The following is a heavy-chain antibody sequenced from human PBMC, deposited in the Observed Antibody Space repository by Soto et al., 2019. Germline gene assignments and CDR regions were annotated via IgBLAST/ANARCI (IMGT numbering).Heavy chain of an antibody. Sequence: GGSLRLSCAASGFTVSSNYMSWVRQAPGKGLEWVSVIYSGGSTYYADSVKGRFTISRDNSKNTLYLQMNSLRDEDTAVYYCATALGGGYDWEGYWGQGTLVTVSS. J-gene: IGHJ4*02. CDR1: GFTVSSNY. CDR2: IYSGGST. V-gene: IGHV3-53*01. CDR3: ATALGGGYDWEGY. D-gene: IGHD5-12*01.